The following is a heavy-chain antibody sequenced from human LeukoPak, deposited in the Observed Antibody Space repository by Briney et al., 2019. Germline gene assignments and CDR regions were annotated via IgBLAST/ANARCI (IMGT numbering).Heavy chain of an antibody. D-gene: IGHD6-13*01. CDR3: AKEKAAPHDY. J-gene: IGHJ4*02. CDR2: IRYDGSNK. V-gene: IGHV3-30*02. Sequence: PGGSLRLSCAASGFTFSSYGMHWVRQAPGRGLEWVAFIRYDGSNKYYADTVKGRFTISRDNSKNTLYLQMNSLRAEDTAVYYWAKEKAAPHDYWEQGTLVTVSS. CDR1: GFTFSSYG.